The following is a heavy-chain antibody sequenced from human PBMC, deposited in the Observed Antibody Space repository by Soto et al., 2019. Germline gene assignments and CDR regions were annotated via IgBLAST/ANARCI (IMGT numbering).Heavy chain of an antibody. CDR2: MNPNSGNT. D-gene: IGHD6-13*01. CDR3: ARASRSGGGYYYYYGMDV. CDR1: GYTFTSYD. V-gene: IGHV1-8*01. Sequence: ASVEVSCKXSGYTFTSYDINWVRQATGQGLEWMGWMNPNSGNTGYAQKFQGRVTMTRNTSISTAYMELSSLRSEDTAVYYCARASRSGGGYYYYYGMDVWGQGTTVTVSS. J-gene: IGHJ6*02.